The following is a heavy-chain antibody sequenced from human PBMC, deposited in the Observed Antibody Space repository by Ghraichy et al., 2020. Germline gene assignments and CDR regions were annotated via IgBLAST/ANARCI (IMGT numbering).Heavy chain of an antibody. CDR3: ARGSLAADPYYYYGMDV. CDR1: GYTFTSYA. CDR2: INAGNGNT. V-gene: IGHV1-3*01. J-gene: IGHJ6*02. Sequence: ASVKVSCKASGYTFTSYAMHWVRQAPGQRLEWMGWINAGNGNTKYSQKFQGRVTITRDTSASTAYMELSSLRSEDTAVYYCARGSLAADPYYYYGMDVWGQGTTVTVSS. D-gene: IGHD6-13*01.